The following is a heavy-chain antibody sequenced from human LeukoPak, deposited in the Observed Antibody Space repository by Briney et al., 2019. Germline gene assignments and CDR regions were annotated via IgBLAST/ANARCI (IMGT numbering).Heavy chain of an antibody. D-gene: IGHD3-22*01. CDR1: GFTFSSYG. CDR2: IWYDGSNK. Sequence: GGSLRLSCAASGFTFSSYGMYWVRQAPGKGLEWVAVIWYDGSNKYYADSVKGRFTISRDNSKNTLYLQMNSLRAEDTAVYYCARGWTYYYGSSGYEYWGQGTLVTVSS. V-gene: IGHV3-30*19. J-gene: IGHJ4*02. CDR3: ARGWTYYYGSSGYEY.